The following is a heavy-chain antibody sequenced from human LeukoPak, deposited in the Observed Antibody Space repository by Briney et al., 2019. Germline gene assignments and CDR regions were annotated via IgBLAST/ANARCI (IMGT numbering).Heavy chain of an antibody. Sequence: EASVKVTCKASGYTFTSYGISWVRQAPGQGLEWMGWISAYNGNTNYAQKLQGRITMTRDTSTSTVYMELSSLRSEDTAVYYCAREMSDAFDIWGQGTMVTVSS. CDR3: AREMSDAFDI. V-gene: IGHV1-18*01. CDR2: ISAYNGNT. CDR1: GYTFTSYG. J-gene: IGHJ3*02.